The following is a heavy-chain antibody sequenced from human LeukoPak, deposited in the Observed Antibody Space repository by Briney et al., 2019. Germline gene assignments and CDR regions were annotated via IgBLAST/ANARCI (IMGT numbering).Heavy chain of an antibody. J-gene: IGHJ6*03. CDR1: GYSISSGYC. Sequence: PSENLSLTCAGSGYSISSGYCWGWVRQPPGKGLEWIGRINRRGITNYSPSMQSRVLISLDTSRNEVSLELTSVTAADTAVYYCAREAYGGNHYNHYYMDLWGTGTTVTVSS. CDR2: INRRGIT. D-gene: IGHD4-23*01. V-gene: IGHV4-38-2*02. CDR3: AREAYGGNHYNHYYMDL.